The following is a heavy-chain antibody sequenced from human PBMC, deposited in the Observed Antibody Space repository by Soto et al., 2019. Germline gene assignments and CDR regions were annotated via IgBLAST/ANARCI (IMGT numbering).Heavy chain of an antibody. D-gene: IGHD5-12*01. CDR2: ISSSGNSI. J-gene: IGHJ4*02. CDR1: GFTFTDYY. V-gene: IGHV3-11*01. Sequence: GGSLRLSCAASGFTFTDYYMTWIRQAPGKGLEWVSYISSSGNSIYYANSVHGRFTISRDNTKNSLYLQMNSLRAEDTAVFYCARIGYSGYLVDYWGQGTLVTVS. CDR3: ARIGYSGYLVDY.